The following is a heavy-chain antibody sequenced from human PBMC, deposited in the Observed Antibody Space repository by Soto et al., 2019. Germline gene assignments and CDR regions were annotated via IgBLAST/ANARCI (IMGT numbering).Heavy chain of an antibody. CDR3: ARERPRDGDDAFDI. CDR1: GGSISSGDYY. V-gene: IGHV4-30-4*01. CDR2: IYYTGSA. D-gene: IGHD4-17*01. J-gene: IGHJ3*02. Sequence: SETLSLTCTVSGGSISSGDYYWSWIRQPPGKGLEWIGYIYYTGSAYYSSSLKSRLTISVDTSKNQFSLSLISVTAADTAVYYCARERPRDGDDAFDIWGQGTMVTVSS.